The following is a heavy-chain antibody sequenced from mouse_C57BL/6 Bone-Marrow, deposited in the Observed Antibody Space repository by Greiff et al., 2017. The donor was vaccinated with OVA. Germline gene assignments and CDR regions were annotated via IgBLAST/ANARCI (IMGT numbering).Heavy chain of an antibody. Sequence: ESGPGLVKPSQSLFLTCSITCFPIPSGYYWIWIRQSPGKPLEWMGYITHSGETFYNPSLQIPISITRETSKNQFFLQLNSVTTEDTAMYYCAGDRAYDCYYEDAMDYWGQGTSVTVSS. CDR3: AGDRAYDCYYEDAMDY. V-gene: IGHV12-3*01. J-gene: IGHJ4*01. CDR1: CFPIPSGYY. CDR2: ITHSGET. D-gene: IGHD2-3*01.